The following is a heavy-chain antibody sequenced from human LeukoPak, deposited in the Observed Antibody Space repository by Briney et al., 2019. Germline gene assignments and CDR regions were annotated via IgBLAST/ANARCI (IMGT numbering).Heavy chain of an antibody. Sequence: ASVKVSCKASGYIFINYAIHWVRQAPGQGLEWMGWISAYNGNTNYAQKLQGRVTMTTDTSTSTAYMELRSLRSDDTAVYYCARDRYYDSSPPRHWGQGTLVTVSS. CDR3: ARDRYYDSSPPRH. CDR1: GYIFINYA. V-gene: IGHV1-18*01. CDR2: ISAYNGNT. D-gene: IGHD3-22*01. J-gene: IGHJ4*02.